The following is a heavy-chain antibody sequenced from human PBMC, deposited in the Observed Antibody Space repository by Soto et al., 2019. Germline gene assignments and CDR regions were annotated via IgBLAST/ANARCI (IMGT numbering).Heavy chain of an antibody. CDR1: GFTFTSYS. Sequence: EVQLVASGGGLVQPGGSLRLSCAASGFTFTSYSMNWVRQAPGKGLEWVSYISSSTSTIYYADSVKGRFTTSRDNAKNSLYLQMNSLRAADTAVYYCARESRGYDFWSGWDYWGQGTLVAVSS. J-gene: IGHJ4*02. CDR3: ARESRGYDFWSGWDY. D-gene: IGHD3-3*01. V-gene: IGHV3-48*01. CDR2: ISSSTSTI.